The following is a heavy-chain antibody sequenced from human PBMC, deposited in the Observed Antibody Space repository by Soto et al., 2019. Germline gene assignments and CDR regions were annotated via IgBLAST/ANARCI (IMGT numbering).Heavy chain of an antibody. J-gene: IGHJ4*02. Sequence: QLQLQESGPGLVKPSETLSLTCTVSGDSISSSSYYWGWIRQPPGKGLEWIGSMYYSGNTYYNPSLKSRITISVDTSKNQISLKLSSVTAADTAVYYCARFLRYCRGGTCLYFDYWGQGTLVTVSS. D-gene: IGHD2-15*01. CDR1: GDSISSSSYY. CDR2: MYYSGNT. V-gene: IGHV4-39*01. CDR3: ARFLRYCRGGTCLYFDY.